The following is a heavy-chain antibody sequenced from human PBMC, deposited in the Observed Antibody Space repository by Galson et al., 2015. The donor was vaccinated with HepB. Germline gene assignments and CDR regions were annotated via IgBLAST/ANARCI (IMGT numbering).Heavy chain of an antibody. J-gene: IGHJ3*02. CDR2: TYYRSKWYN. D-gene: IGHD6-19*01. Sequence: CAISGDSVSSNSAAWNWIRQSPSRGLEWLGRTYYRSKWYNDYAVSVKSRITINPDTSKNQFSLQLNSVTPEDTAVYYCARDIGSVAGTRKAFDIWGQGTMVTVSS. V-gene: IGHV6-1*01. CDR1: GDSVSSNSAA. CDR3: ARDIGSVAGTRKAFDI.